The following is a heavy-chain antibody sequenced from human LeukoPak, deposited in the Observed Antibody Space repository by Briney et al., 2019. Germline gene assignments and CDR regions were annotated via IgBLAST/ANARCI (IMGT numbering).Heavy chain of an antibody. Sequence: GGSLRLSCAASGFTFGSYNMNWVRQAPGKGLEWVSYITSSSETIYYADSVKGRFTISRDNAKNSLYLQMNSLRAEDTAVYYCAKPRGYQLPYDYWGQGTLVTVSS. CDR2: ITSSSETI. CDR1: GFTFGSYN. D-gene: IGHD2-2*02. J-gene: IGHJ4*02. V-gene: IGHV3-48*01. CDR3: AKPRGYQLPYDY.